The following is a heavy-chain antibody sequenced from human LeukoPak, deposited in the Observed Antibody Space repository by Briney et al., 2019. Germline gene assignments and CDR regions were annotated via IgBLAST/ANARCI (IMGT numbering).Heavy chain of an antibody. CDR3: ARAVVATIRRGDDAFDI. V-gene: IGHV4-31*03. Sequence: SETLSLTCTVSGGSISSGGYYWSWIRQHPGKGLEWIGYIYYSGSTYYNPSLKSRVTISVDTSKNQFSLKLSSVTAADTAVYYCARAVVATIRRGDDAFDIWGQGTMVTVSS. CDR1: GGSISSGGYY. D-gene: IGHD5-12*01. CDR2: IYYSGST. J-gene: IGHJ3*02.